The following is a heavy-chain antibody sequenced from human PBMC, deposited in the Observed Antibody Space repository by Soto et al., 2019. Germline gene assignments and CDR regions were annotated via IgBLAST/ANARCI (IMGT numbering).Heavy chain of an antibody. V-gene: IGHV4-34*01. Sequence: SETLSLTCAVYGGSFSGYYWSWIRQPPGKGLEWIGEINHSGSTNYNPSLKSRVTISVDTSKNQFSLKLSSVTAADTAVYYCARGLAPLWGIAAAWNYYYYGMDVRGQGTTVTVSS. CDR2: INHSGST. D-gene: IGHD6-13*01. CDR1: GGSFSGYY. J-gene: IGHJ6*02. CDR3: ARGLAPLWGIAAAWNYYYYGMDV.